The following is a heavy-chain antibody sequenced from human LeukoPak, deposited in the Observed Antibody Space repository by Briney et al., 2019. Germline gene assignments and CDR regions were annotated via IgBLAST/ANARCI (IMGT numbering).Heavy chain of an antibody. CDR3: SRDLTSSLAY. Sequence: GASVKVSCKASGYTFTEYAINWVRQAPGQGLEWMGWINTNTGNPTYVQGFTGRFVFSLDTSVTTSYLQISSLKAEDTAVYYCSRDLTSSLAYWGQGTLVTVSS. V-gene: IGHV7-4-1*02. CDR2: INTNTGNP. CDR1: GYTFTEYA. D-gene: IGHD2-2*01. J-gene: IGHJ4*02.